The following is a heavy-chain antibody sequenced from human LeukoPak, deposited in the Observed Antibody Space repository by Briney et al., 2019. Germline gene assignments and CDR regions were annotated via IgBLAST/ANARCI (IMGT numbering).Heavy chain of an antibody. Sequence: PSETLSLTCTVSGGSISSYYWSWIRQPPGKGLEWIGYIYYSGSTNYNPSLKSRVTISVDTSKNQFSLKLSSVTAADTAVYYCAREQGWGYFDYWGQGTLVTVSS. CDR3: AREQGWGYFDY. D-gene: IGHD3-16*01. V-gene: IGHV4-59*01. J-gene: IGHJ4*02. CDR1: GGSISSYY. CDR2: IYYSGST.